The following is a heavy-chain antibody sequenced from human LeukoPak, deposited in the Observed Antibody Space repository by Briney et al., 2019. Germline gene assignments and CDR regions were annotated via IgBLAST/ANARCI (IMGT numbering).Heavy chain of an antibody. V-gene: IGHV4-59*10. CDR2: IYTSGST. J-gene: IGHJ5*02. Sequence: SETLSLTCAVYGGSFSGYYWSWIRQPAGKGLEWIGRIYTSGSTNYNPSLKSRVTMSVDTSKKQFSLKVSSVTAADTAVYYCARGMVRGDSNWFDPWGQGTLVTVSS. CDR1: GGSFSGYY. D-gene: IGHD3-10*01. CDR3: ARGMVRGDSNWFDP.